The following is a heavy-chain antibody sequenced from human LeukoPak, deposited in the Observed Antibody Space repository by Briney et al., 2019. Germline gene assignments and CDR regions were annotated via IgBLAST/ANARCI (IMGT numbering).Heavy chain of an antibody. CDR3: AREWAVVTASWFDP. J-gene: IGHJ5*02. D-gene: IGHD2-21*02. Sequence: ASVKVSCKASGYTFTSYGISWVRQAPGQGLEWMGWISAYNGNTNYAQKLQGRVTMTTDTSTSTAYMELRSLRSDDTAVYYCAREWAVVTASWFDPWGQGTLVTVSS. CDR1: GYTFTSYG. CDR2: ISAYNGNT. V-gene: IGHV1-18*01.